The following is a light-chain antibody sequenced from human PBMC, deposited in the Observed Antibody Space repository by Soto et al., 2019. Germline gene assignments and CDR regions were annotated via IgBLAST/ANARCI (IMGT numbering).Light chain of an antibody. Sequence: QSALTQPPSASGSPGQSVTISRTGTSSDVGAYNYVSWYQQHPGKAPKLVIYEVTKRPSGVPDRFSGSKSGNTASLTVSGLQAEDEADYYCSSYAGSNNFEVFGTGTKVTVL. J-gene: IGLJ1*01. CDR1: SSDVGAYNY. V-gene: IGLV2-8*01. CDR2: EVT. CDR3: SSYAGSNNFEV.